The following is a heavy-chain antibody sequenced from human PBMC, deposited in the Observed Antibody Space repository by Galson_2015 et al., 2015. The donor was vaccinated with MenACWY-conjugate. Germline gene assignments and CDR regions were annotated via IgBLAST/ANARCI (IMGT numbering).Heavy chain of an antibody. J-gene: IGHJ6*02. CDR2: ISYDGSNK. V-gene: IGHV3-30*18. CDR3: AKDLSHSWAYYGMDV. Sequence: SLRLSCEAYGFTFSSYGMHWVRQAPGKGLEWVAVISYDGSNKYYADSVKGRFTISRDNSKNTLYLQMNSLRAEDTAVYYCAKDLSHSWAYYGMDVWGQGTTVTVSS. D-gene: IGHD2/OR15-2a*01. CDR1: GFTFSSYG.